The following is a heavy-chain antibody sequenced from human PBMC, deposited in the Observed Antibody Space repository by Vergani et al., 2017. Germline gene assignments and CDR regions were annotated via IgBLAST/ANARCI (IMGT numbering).Heavy chain of an antibody. CDR1: GGSISSGDYY. Sequence: QVQLQESGPGLVKPSQTLSLTCTVSGGSISSGDYYWSWIRQPPGKGLEWIGYIYYSGSTYYNPSLKSRVTISVDTSKNQFSLKLSSVTAADTAVYYCARDMGVVITGNWFDPWGQGTLVTVSS. J-gene: IGHJ5*02. CDR3: ARDMGVVITGNWFDP. V-gene: IGHV4-30-4*01. CDR2: IYYSGST. D-gene: IGHD3-22*01.